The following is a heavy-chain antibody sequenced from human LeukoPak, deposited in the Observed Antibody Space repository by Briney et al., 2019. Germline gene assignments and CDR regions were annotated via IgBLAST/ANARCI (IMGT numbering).Heavy chain of an antibody. D-gene: IGHD2-2*01. CDR2: FYYSGST. V-gene: IGHV4-61*03. CDR3: ARAGSTSCHDCLRV. CDR1: GDSVSSAYY. Sequence: PSETLSLACTVSGDSVSSAYYWTWIRQPPGKGLEWIGNFYYSGSTNYNPSLESRVTISLDTSMNHFSLRLTSVTAADTAVYFCARAGSTSCHDCLRVWGQGTLVTVSS. J-gene: IGHJ4*02.